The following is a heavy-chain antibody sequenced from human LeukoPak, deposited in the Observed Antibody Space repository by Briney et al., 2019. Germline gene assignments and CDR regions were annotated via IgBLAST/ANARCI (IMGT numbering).Heavy chain of an antibody. CDR3: ARGNFYDSRTYYRAFDI. D-gene: IGHD3-22*01. J-gene: IGHJ3*02. CDR1: GGSISRYY. V-gene: IGHV4-59*01. CDR2: IYSSGSS. Sequence: SETLSLTCTVSGGSISRYYWSWIRQPPGKGLEWIGYIYSSGSSNYHPSLKSRVTISVDTSKNQFSLKLNAVTAADTAVYYCARGNFYDSRTYYRAFDIWGLGTMVSVSS.